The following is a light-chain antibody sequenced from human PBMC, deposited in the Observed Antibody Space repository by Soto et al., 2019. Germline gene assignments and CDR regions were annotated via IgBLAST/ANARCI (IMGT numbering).Light chain of an antibody. CDR2: GAS. Sequence: TQSPATLSVSPGERATLSCRASQSVSSNLAWYQQKPGQAPRLLIYGASTRATGIPARFSGSGSGTEFTLTISSLQSEDFTVYYCQQYNNWPPWTFGQGT. V-gene: IGKV3-15*01. CDR3: QQYNNWPPWT. CDR1: QSVSSN. J-gene: IGKJ1*01.